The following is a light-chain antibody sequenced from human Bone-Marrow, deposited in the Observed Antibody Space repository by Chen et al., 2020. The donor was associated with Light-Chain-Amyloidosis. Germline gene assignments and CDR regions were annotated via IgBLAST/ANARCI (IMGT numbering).Light chain of an antibody. V-gene: IGKV2-28*01. Sequence: DIVLTQSPLTLPVTPGAPASISCRSSQSLRHSNGINYLDWFLQRPGQSPQLLIYVASDRASGVPDRFSGSGSGTEFTLEISRVEAEDVGIYFCMQTLESPTFGQGTKVEI. CDR3: MQTLESPT. CDR2: VAS. J-gene: IGKJ1*01. CDR1: QSLRHSNGINY.